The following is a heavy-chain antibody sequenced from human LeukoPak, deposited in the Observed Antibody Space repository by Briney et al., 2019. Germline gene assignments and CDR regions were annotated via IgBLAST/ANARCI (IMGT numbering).Heavy chain of an antibody. D-gene: IGHD3-10*01. V-gene: IGHV4-34*01. Sequence: SETLSLTCAAYGGSFSGYYWSWIRQPPGKGLEWIGEINHSGSTNYNPSLKSRVTISVDTSKNQFSLKLSSVTAADTAVYYCARAKVRGVRFYYWGQGTLVTVSS. CDR1: GGSFSGYY. J-gene: IGHJ4*02. CDR2: INHSGST. CDR3: ARAKVRGVRFYY.